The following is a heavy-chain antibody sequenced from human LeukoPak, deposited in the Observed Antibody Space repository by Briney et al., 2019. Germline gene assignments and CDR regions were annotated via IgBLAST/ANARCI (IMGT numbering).Heavy chain of an antibody. J-gene: IGHJ3*02. V-gene: IGHV1-2*02. CDR3: ATLGWDRGDSDAFDI. D-gene: IGHD2-21*01. Sequence: ASVKVSCKASGYILTDYYMHWVRQAPGQGLEWMGWINPNSGDTNYAQKFQGRVTMTRDTSISTVYMELRRLRSEDTAVYYCATLGWDRGDSDAFDIWGQGTMVTVSS. CDR2: INPNSGDT. CDR1: GYILTDYY.